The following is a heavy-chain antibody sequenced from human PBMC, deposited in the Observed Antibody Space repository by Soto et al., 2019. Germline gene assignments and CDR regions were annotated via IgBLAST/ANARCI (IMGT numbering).Heavy chain of an antibody. V-gene: IGHV3-23*01. CDR2: ISGSGGST. J-gene: IGHJ4*02. CDR3: AKGWKTGGFDY. D-gene: IGHD1-1*01. Sequence: EVQLLESGGGLVQPWGSLRLSCAASGFTFSSNAMTWVRQAPGKGLEWVSSISGSGGSTYYADSAKGRVTISRDNSKNTLYLQMNSLRAEDTAVYYCAKGWKTGGFDYWGQGILVTVSS. CDR1: GFTFSSNA.